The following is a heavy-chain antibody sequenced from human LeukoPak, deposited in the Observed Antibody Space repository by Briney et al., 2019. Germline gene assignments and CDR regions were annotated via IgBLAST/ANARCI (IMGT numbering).Heavy chain of an antibody. Sequence: GESLKISCKGSGYSFTSYWIGWVRQMPGKGLEWMGIIYPGDSDTRYSPSFQGQVTISADKSISTAYLQWSSLKASDTAMYYCARGTHSGWYIEYFQHWGQGTLVTVSS. J-gene: IGHJ1*01. D-gene: IGHD6-19*01. CDR1: GYSFTSYW. V-gene: IGHV5-51*01. CDR3: ARGTHSGWYIEYFQH. CDR2: IYPGDSDT.